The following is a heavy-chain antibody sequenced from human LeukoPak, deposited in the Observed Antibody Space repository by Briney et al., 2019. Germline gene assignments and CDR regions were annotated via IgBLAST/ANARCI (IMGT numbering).Heavy chain of an antibody. V-gene: IGHV1-2*02. CDR3: ARDSAVVVGRDDFDY. J-gene: IGHJ4*02. CDR2: INPNRGGT. D-gene: IGHD2-15*01. Sequence: ASVKLSCKASGYTFTDYYVHWVRQAPGQGLEWMGWINPNRGGTDYAQKFQGRVTMTRDTSISTAYIELSRLTSDDTAVYYCARDSAVVVGRDDFDYWSQATQVSVSS. CDR1: GYTFTDYY.